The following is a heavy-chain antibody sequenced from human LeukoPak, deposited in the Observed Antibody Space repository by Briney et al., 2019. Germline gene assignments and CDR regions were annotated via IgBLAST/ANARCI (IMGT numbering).Heavy chain of an antibody. CDR3: ASYYYDSSGYEQIDY. J-gene: IGHJ4*02. CDR1: GGTFSSYA. Sequence: SVKVSCKASGGTFSSYAISWVRQAPGQGLEWMGGIIPIFGTANYAQKFHGRVTITTDESTSTAYMELSSLRSEDTAVYYCASYYYDSSGYEQIDYWGQGTLVTVSS. D-gene: IGHD3-22*01. V-gene: IGHV1-69*05. CDR2: IIPIFGTA.